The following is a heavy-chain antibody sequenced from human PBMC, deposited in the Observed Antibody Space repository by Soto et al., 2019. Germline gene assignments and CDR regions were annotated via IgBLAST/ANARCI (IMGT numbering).Heavy chain of an antibody. CDR2: ISYDGSNK. V-gene: IGHV3-30*18. Sequence: QVQLVESGGGVVQPGRSLRLSCAASGFTFSSYGMHWVRQAPGKGLEWVAVISYDGSNKYYADSVKGRFTISRDNSKNTLYLQMNSLRAEDTAVYYCAKEWFGELYGAFDIWGQGTMVTVSS. CDR3: AKEWFGELYGAFDI. D-gene: IGHD3-10*01. J-gene: IGHJ3*02. CDR1: GFTFSSYG.